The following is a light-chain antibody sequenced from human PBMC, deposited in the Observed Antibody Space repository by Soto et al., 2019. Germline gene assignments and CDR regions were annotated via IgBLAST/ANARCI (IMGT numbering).Light chain of an antibody. V-gene: IGKV3-11*01. Sequence: EIVLTQSPATLSLSPGERATLSCRASQSVSNYLAWYQQKPGQAPRLLIHDASTRATGIPARFSGSGSGTDFTLTITTLEPEDFAVYHCQQHINRLSFGGGTKVDIK. J-gene: IGKJ4*01. CDR3: QQHINRLS. CDR1: QSVSNY. CDR2: DAS.